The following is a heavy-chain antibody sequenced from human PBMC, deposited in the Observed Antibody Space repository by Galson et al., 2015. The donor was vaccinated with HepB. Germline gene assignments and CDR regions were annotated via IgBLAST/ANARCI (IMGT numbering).Heavy chain of an antibody. D-gene: IGHD3-22*01. CDR2: INPSGGST. CDR3: ARDALYDSSGYYRAQPYYFDY. J-gene: IGHJ4*02. V-gene: IGHV1-46*01. CDR1: GYTFTSYY. Sequence: SVKVSCKASGYTFTSYYMHWVRQAPGQGLEWMGIINPSGGSTSYAQKFQGRVTMTRDTPTSTVYMELSSLRSEDTAVYYCARDALYDSSGYYRAQPYYFDYWGQGTLVTVSS.